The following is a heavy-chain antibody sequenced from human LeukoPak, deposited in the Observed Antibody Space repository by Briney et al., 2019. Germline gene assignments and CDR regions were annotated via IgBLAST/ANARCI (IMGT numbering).Heavy chain of an antibody. Sequence: ASVKVSCKASGGTFSSYAISWVRQAPGQGLEWMGRIIPILGIANYAQKFQGRVTITADKSTSTAYMELSSLRSEDTAVYYCARGLSRANYYYYGMDVWGQGTTVTVSS. V-gene: IGHV1-69*04. CDR1: GGTFSSYA. D-gene: IGHD2-2*01. J-gene: IGHJ6*02. CDR2: IIPILGIA. CDR3: ARGLSRANYYYYGMDV.